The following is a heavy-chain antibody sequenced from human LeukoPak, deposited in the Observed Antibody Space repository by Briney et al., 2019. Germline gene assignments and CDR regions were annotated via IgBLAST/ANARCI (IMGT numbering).Heavy chain of an antibody. J-gene: IGHJ4*02. CDR2: ISSSGSV. Sequence: SETLSLTCTVSRGSISGSIRSYYWSWLRQPPGKGLEWIGYISSSGSVNDNPSLRSRVTISVDTSKNQFFLNLSSVSAVDTAVYYCARIPLGYSGAYYFDYWGQGTLVTVSP. CDR3: ARIPLGYSGAYYFDY. D-gene: IGHD5-12*01. CDR1: RGSISGSIRSYY. V-gene: IGHV4-4*09.